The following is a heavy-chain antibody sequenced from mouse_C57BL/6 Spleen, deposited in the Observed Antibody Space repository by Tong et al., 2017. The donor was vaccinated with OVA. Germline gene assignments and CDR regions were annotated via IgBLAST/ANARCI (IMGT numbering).Heavy chain of an antibody. J-gene: IGHJ3*01. CDR2: IDPENGDT. V-gene: IGHV14-1*01. CDR1: GFNIKDYY. Sequence: EVQLQESGAELVRPGASVKLSCTASGFNIKDYYMHWVKQRPEQGLEWIGRIDPENGDTEYASKFQGKATITADTSSNTAYLQLSSLTSEDTAVYYCTTGRRKGFAYWGQGTLVTVSA. CDR3: TTGRRKGFAY.